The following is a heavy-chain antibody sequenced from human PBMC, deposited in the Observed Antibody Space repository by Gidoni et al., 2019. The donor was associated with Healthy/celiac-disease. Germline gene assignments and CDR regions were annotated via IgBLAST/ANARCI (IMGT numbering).Heavy chain of an antibody. CDR3: ARGQTIKNRYSGSSPRRNWFDP. V-gene: IGHV4-34*01. Sequence: QVQLQQWGAGLLKPSETLSLTCAVYGGSFSGYYWSWIRQPPGKGLEWIGEINHSGSTNYNPSLKSRVTISVDTSKNQFSLKLSSVTAADTAVYYCARGQTIKNRYSGSSPRRNWFDPWGQGTLVTVSS. D-gene: IGHD1-26*01. J-gene: IGHJ5*02. CDR2: INHSGST. CDR1: GGSFSGYY.